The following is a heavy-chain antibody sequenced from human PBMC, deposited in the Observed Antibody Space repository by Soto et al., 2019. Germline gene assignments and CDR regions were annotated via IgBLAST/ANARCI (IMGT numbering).Heavy chain of an antibody. CDR2: VSADGNRQ. D-gene: IGHD3-16*01. CDR1: GFSFGAYG. CDR3: AKVSVGYVDPNLGLAEAY. Sequence: QVQLVESGGGAAQPGTSLTLSCAASGFSFGAYGMHWVRQAPGKGLEWVAVVSADGNRQLYADPVRGRFTISRDNSKNTLHLQMNSLRSDDTAMYYCAKVSVGYVDPNLGLAEAYWGQGARVTVSS. J-gene: IGHJ4*02. V-gene: IGHV3-30*18.